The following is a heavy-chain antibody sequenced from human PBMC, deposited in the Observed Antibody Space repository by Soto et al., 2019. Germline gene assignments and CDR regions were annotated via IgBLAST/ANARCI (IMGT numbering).Heavy chain of an antibody. Sequence: SVKVSFKASGGTFRNYGIGWVRQAPGQGLEWMGGIIPVFGTTNYAQKFQGRVTITADESTSTAYIEVSSLRSEDTAMFYCGRYCSGGSCHTLDYYGMDVWGQGTTVTVSS. J-gene: IGHJ6*02. CDR1: GGTFRNYG. D-gene: IGHD2-15*01. V-gene: IGHV1-69*13. CDR3: GRYCSGGSCHTLDYYGMDV. CDR2: IIPVFGTT.